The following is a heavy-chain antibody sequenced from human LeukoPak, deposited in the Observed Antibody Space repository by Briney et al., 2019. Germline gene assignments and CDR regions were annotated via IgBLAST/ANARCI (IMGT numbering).Heavy chain of an antibody. CDR3: ARACYYYDSSGPTYYFDY. CDR1: GGSISSGGYS. J-gene: IGHJ4*02. D-gene: IGHD3-22*01. V-gene: IGHV4-30-2*01. Sequence: PSETLSLTCNVSGGSISSGGYSWSWIRQPPGKGLEWIGYIYHSGSTYYNPSLKSRVTISVDRSKNQFSLKLSSVTAADTAVYYCARACYYYDSSGPTYYFDYWGQGTLVTVSS. CDR2: IYHSGST.